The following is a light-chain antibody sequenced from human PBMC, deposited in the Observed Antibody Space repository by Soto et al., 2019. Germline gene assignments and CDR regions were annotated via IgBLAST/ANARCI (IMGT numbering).Light chain of an antibody. J-gene: IGKJ1*01. V-gene: IGKV3-20*01. CDR3: QQYGSSPWT. CDR2: SAA. CDR1: QSVSSSY. Sequence: EIVLTQSPDTLSLSPGERATLSCRTSQSVSSSYLAWYQQKPGQSPRLLIHSAASRAPGIPRRFSGSGSGTDFTLTISRLETEDFAVYYCQQYGSSPWTFGQGTKVDIK.